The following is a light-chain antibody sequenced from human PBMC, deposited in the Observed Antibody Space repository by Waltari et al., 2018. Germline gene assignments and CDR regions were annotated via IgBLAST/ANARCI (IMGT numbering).Light chain of an antibody. J-gene: IGKJ4*01. CDR3: QKYNSAPLT. Sequence: DIQMTQSPSSLSASTGARVTITCRASQGISNYLAWYQQKPGEVPKLLIYGASTLHSGVPSRFSGSGSGTDFTLTISSLQPEDVATYYCQKYNSAPLTFGGGTKVEIK. CDR2: GAS. CDR1: QGISNY. V-gene: IGKV1-27*01.